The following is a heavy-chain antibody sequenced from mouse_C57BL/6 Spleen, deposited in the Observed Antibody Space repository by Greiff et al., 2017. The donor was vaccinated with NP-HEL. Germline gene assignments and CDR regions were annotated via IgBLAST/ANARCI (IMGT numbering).Heavy chain of an antibody. CDR1: GFNIKDYY. CDR2: IDPEDGET. Sequence: VQLKQSGAELVKPGASVKLSCTASGFNIKDYYMHWVKQRTEQGLEWIGRIDPEDGETKYAPKFQGKATITADTSSNTAYLQLSSLTSEDTAVYYCAMGYDYAGGWFAYWGQGTLGTVSA. CDR3: AMGYDYAGGWFAY. D-gene: IGHD2-4*01. J-gene: IGHJ3*01. V-gene: IGHV14-2*01.